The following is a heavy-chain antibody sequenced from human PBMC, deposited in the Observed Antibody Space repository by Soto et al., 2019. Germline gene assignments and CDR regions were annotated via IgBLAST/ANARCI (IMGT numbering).Heavy chain of an antibody. D-gene: IGHD3-10*01. V-gene: IGHV3-30*18. J-gene: IGHJ6*02. CDR3: AKDSFGMTKLNFYGMDG. CDR1: GFTFSSYG. Sequence: GGSLRLSCAASGFTFSSYGMHWVRLSPGKGLEWVAVISYDGNNKYYADSVTGRLTISRDNSKNTVYLQMNSLRPEDTAVYYCAKDSFGMTKLNFYGMDGWGQGTTVTVSS. CDR2: ISYDGNNK.